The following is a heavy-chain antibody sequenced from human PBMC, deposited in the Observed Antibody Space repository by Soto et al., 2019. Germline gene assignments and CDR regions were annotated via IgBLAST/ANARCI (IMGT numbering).Heavy chain of an antibody. CDR2: IYYSGST. CDR3: ARDDGGSEPKSDYYYYYGMDV. Sequence: QVQLQESGPGLVKPSETLSLTCTVSGGSISSYYWSWIRQPPGKGLEWIGYIYYSGSTNYNPSLKSRVTISVDTSKIQFSLKLSSVTAADTAVYYCARDDGGSEPKSDYYYYYGMDVWGQGTTVTVSS. CDR1: GGSISSYY. J-gene: IGHJ6*02. V-gene: IGHV4-59*01. D-gene: IGHD4-17*01.